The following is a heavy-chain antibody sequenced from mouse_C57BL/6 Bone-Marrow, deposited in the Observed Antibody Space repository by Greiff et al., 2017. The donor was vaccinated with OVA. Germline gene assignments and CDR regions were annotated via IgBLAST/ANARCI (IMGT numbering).Heavy chain of an antibody. D-gene: IGHD4-1*01. CDR1: GYSITSGYY. Sequence: EVKLMESGPGLVKPSQSLSLTCSVTGYSITSGYYWNWIRQFPGNKLEWMGYISYDGSNNYNPSLKNRISITRDTSKNQFFLKLNSVTTEDTATYYCARVWDTDYWGQGTTLTVSS. CDR2: ISYDGSN. J-gene: IGHJ2*01. V-gene: IGHV3-6*01. CDR3: ARVWDTDY.